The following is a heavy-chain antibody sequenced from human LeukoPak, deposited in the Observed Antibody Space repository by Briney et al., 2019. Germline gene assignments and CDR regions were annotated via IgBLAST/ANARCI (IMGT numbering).Heavy chain of an antibody. CDR3: AKELDYYESSGYYGAYCFDY. CDR1: GFTFSSYA. CDR2: ISGSGGST. D-gene: IGHD3-22*01. Sequence: GGSLRLSCGASGFTFSSYAMSWVRQAPGKGLEWVSAISGSGGSTYYADSVKGRFTISRDNSKNTLYLQMNSVRAEDTAVYFCAKELDYYESSGYYGAYCFDYWGQGTLVTVSS. V-gene: IGHV3-23*01. J-gene: IGHJ4*02.